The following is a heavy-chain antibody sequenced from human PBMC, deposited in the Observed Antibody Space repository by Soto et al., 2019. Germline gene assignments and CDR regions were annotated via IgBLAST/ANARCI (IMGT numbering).Heavy chain of an antibody. J-gene: IGHJ4*02. CDR1: GYTLTELS. CDR3: ATKVLADYGDYGYFDY. Sequence: ASVKVSCKVSGYTLTELSMHWVRQAPGKGLEWMGGFDPEDGETIYAQKFQGRVSMTEDTSTDTAYMELSSLRSEDTAVYYCATKVLADYGDYGYFDYWGQGTLVTVSS. V-gene: IGHV1-24*01. D-gene: IGHD4-17*01. CDR2: FDPEDGET.